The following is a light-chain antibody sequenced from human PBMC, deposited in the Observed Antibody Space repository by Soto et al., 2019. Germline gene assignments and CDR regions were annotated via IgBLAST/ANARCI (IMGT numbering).Light chain of an antibody. CDR2: VDT. V-gene: IGLV2-23*01. Sequence: QSALTQPASVSGSPGQSITISCAGTSSDVGSHPLVSWYQQHPGKAPKLMISVDTKRPSGVSSRFSGSKSGNMASLTISGLQAEDEGDYYCCAFTSAGTGVFGGGTKLTVL. J-gene: IGLJ3*02. CDR3: CAFTSAGTGV. CDR1: SSDVGSHPL.